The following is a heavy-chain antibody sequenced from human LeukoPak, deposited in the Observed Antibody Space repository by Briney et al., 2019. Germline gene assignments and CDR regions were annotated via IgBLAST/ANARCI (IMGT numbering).Heavy chain of an antibody. V-gene: IGHV3-21*01. CDR1: GFTFSIYT. J-gene: IGHJ4*02. CDR3: ARGSFYFDY. CDR2: ISGSSSDI. Sequence: PGGPLRLSCVSSGFTFSIYTMNWVRQAPGKGLEWVSSISGSSSDIYYADSVKGRLTISRDNAKNSLYLQMNSLRAEDTAVYYCARGSFYFDYWVQATLVTVSS.